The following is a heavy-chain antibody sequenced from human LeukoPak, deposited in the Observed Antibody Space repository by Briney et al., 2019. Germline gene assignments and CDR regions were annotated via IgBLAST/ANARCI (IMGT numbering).Heavy chain of an antibody. CDR1: GLSVSSNY. D-gene: IGHD3-10*01. V-gene: IGHV3-23*01. Sequence: GGSLRLSCVASGLSVSSNYMSWVRQAPGKGLEWVSAISGSGVSTYYADSVKGRFTISRDNSKNTLYLQMNSLRAEDTAVYYCAKDGVYGPGCCYYFDYWGQGTLVTVSS. CDR3: AKDGVYGPGCCYYFDY. CDR2: ISGSGVST. J-gene: IGHJ4*02.